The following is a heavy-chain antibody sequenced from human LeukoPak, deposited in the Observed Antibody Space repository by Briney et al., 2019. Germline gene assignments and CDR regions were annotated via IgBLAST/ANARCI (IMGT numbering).Heavy chain of an antibody. CDR2: INHSGST. D-gene: IGHD5-18*01. Sequence: SETLSLTCAVYGGSFSGYYWSWIRQPPGKGLEWIGEINHSGSTNYNPSLKSRVTISVDTSKNQFSLKLSSVTAADTAVYYCARDVDTFRGYDYGGQGTLVTVSS. CDR3: ARDVDTFRGYDY. J-gene: IGHJ4*02. CDR1: GGSFSGYY. V-gene: IGHV4-34*01.